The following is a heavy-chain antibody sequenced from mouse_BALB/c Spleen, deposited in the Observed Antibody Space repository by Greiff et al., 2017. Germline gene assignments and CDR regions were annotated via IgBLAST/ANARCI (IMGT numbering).Heavy chain of an antibody. Sequence: QVQLQQSGPELVKPGASVRISCKASGYTFTSYYIHWVKQRPGQGLEWIGWIYPGNVNTKYNEKFKGKATLTIDTSSSTAYMQLSSLTSEDSAVYFCARGGYDGGPMDYWGQGTSVTVSS. CDR1: GYTFTSYY. J-gene: IGHJ4*01. CDR2: IYPGNVNT. D-gene: IGHD2-2*01. CDR3: ARGGYDGGPMDY. V-gene: IGHV1S56*01.